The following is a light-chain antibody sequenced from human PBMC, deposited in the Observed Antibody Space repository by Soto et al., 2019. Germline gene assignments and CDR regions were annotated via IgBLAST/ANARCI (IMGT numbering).Light chain of an antibody. J-gene: IGKJ1*01. CDR1: QTISGW. V-gene: IGKV1-5*01. CDR3: QQYKSYPWT. Sequence: DIPMTQSPSTLSASVGDGVTITCRASQTISGWLAWYQQRPGKAPTLLISDASSLRSGVPSRFSGSGSGTEFTLTISRLQPDDFGSYYCQQYKSYPWTFGHGTTVEV. CDR2: DAS.